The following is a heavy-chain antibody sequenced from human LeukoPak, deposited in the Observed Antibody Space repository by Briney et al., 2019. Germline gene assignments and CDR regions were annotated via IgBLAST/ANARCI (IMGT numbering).Heavy chain of an antibody. CDR2: IYYSGST. V-gene: IGHV4-39*07. Sequence: SETLSLTCAVSGGSISSNSYYWGWIRQPPGKGLEWIGSIYYSGSTYYNPSLKSRVTMSVDTSKNQFSLNLTSVTAADTAVYYCTREVSGSQDYWGQGTLVTVSS. CDR3: TREVSGSQDY. CDR1: GGSISSNSYY. D-gene: IGHD3-22*01. J-gene: IGHJ4*02.